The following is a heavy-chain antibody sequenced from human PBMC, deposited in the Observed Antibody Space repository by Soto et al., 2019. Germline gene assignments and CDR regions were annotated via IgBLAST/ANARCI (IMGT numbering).Heavy chain of an antibody. Sequence: PGASVKVSCKASGDSFSKYTVNWVRQAPRQGLEWMGGIIPRFGTTNYAPTLQDRVTITADESMNTVYMELSSLRSEDTALYYCARGRGLYNSGRSQLDSWGQGTLVTVSS. J-gene: IGHJ4*02. V-gene: IGHV1-69*13. CDR1: GDSFSKYT. CDR2: IIPRFGTT. CDR3: ARGRGLYNSGRSQLDS. D-gene: IGHD1-26*01.